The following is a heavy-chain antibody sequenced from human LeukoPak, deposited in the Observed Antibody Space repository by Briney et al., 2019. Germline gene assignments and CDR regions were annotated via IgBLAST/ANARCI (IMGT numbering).Heavy chain of an antibody. J-gene: IGHJ4*02. CDR2: ISPNTGVT. CDR3: ARHMGHTGYFDY. D-gene: IGHD1-26*01. CDR1: GFTFTDYY. Sequence: GASVKVSCKASGFTFTDYYIHWVRQAPGQGLEWMAWISPNTGVTNYGQTFQGRVTVTRDTSISSAYLELSSLTSDDTAVYYCARHMGHTGYFDYWGQGTLVTVSS. V-gene: IGHV1-2*02.